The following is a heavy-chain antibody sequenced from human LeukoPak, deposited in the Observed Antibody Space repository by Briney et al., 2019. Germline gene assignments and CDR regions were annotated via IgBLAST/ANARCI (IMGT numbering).Heavy chain of an antibody. J-gene: IGHJ3*02. V-gene: IGHV1-3*01. D-gene: IGHD2-21*02. CDR3: ARDVTGGAFDI. CDR2: INAGNGNT. Sequence: ASVKVSCKASGYTFTSYAMHWVRQAPGQRLEWMGWINAGNGNTKYSQKFQGRVTITRDTYASTAYMELSSLRSEDTAVYYCARDVTGGAFDIWGQGTMVTVSS. CDR1: GYTFTSYA.